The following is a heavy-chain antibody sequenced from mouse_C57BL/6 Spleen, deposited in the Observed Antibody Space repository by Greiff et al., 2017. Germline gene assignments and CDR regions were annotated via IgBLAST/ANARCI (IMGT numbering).Heavy chain of an antibody. V-gene: IGHV1-42*01. D-gene: IGHD2-1*01. J-gene: IGHJ3*01. CDR1: GYSFTGYY. Sequence: EVQLQQSGPELVKPGASVKISCKASGYSFTGYYMNWVKQSPEKSLEWIGEINPSTGGTTYNQKFKAKATLTVDKSSSTAYMQLKSLTSADSAVYYCAREGGYGNYDYWGQGTLVTVSA. CDR3: AREGGYGNYDY. CDR2: INPSTGGT.